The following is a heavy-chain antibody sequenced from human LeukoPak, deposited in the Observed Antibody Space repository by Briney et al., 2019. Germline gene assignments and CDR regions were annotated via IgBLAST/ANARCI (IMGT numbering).Heavy chain of an antibody. CDR2: IYHSGST. D-gene: IGHD1-26*01. V-gene: IGHV4-4*02. J-gene: IGHJ4*02. CDR1: GGSISRSNW. CDR3: ARNLGQGEWELGFDY. Sequence: NSSETLSPTCAVSGGSISRSNWWSWIRQPPGQGLEWIGEIYHSGSTNYNPSLKSRVTISVDTSKNQFSLKLSSVTAADTAVYYCARNLGQGEWELGFDYWGQGTLVTVSS.